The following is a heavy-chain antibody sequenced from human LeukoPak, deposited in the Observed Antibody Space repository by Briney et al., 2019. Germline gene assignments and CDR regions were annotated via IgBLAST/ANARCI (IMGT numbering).Heavy chain of an antibody. CDR3: ARGVREPEPFDP. CDR2: IYYSGST. CDR1: GGSISSYY. V-gene: IGHV4-59*01. Sequence: SETLSLTCTVSGGSISSYYWSWIRQPPGKGLEWIGYIYYSGSTNYNPSLKSRVTISVDTSKNQFSLKLSSVTAADTAVYYCARGVREPEPFDPWGQGTLVTVSS. D-gene: IGHD3-10*01. J-gene: IGHJ5*02.